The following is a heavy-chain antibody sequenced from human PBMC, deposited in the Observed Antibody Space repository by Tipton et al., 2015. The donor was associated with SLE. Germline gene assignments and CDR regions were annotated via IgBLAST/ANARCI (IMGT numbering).Heavy chain of an antibody. CDR2: IYTSGST. D-gene: IGHD2-15*01. V-gene: IGHV4-61*02. CDR3: ARGGGSYEGYFDY. CDR1: GGSISSGSYY. Sequence: TLSLTCTVSGGSISSGSYYWSWIRPPAGKGLEWIGRIYTSGSTNYNPSLKSRDTISVDTSKNQFSLKLSSVTAADTAVYYCARGGGSYEGYFDYWGQGTLVTVSS. J-gene: IGHJ4*02.